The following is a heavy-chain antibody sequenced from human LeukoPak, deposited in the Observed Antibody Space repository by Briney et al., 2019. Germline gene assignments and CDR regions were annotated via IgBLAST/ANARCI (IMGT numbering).Heavy chain of an antibody. CDR3: ARDGVRFLEWLTGTGNWFDP. D-gene: IGHD3-3*01. V-gene: IGHV1-2*02. Sequence: ASVKVSCRASGYTFTRSYMHWVRHAPGQGLEWMGWINPNSGGTNYAQKFQGRVTMTRDTSISTAYMELSRLRSDDTAVYYCARDGVRFLEWLTGTGNWFDPWGQGTLVTVSS. CDR2: INPNSGGT. CDR1: GYTFTRSY. J-gene: IGHJ5*02.